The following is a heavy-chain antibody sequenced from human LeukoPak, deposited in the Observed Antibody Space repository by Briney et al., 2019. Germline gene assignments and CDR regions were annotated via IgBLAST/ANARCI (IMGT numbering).Heavy chain of an antibody. CDR1: GGSFISSTYY. CDR2: IYNGGGT. CDR3: AGYIAGTILDY. J-gene: IGHJ4*02. V-gene: IGHV4-39*01. Sequence: SETLSLTCTVSGGSFISSTYYWGWIRQPPGTGLDWIGSIYNGGGTHYNPSLKSRVTISVDTSKKQFSLKVNSVTAADTAVYYCAGYIAGTILDYWGQGTLVTVSS. D-gene: IGHD5-12*01.